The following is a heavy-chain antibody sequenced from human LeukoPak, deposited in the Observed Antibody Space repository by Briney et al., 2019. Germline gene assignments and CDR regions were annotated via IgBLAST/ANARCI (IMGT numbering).Heavy chain of an antibody. CDR2: IWYDGSNK. D-gene: IGHD6-13*01. CDR1: GFTFSSYG. J-gene: IGHJ4*02. CDR3: AKKTSRGYSSSWYEPFDS. Sequence: GGSLRLSCAASGFTFSSYGMHWVRQAPGKGLEWVAVIWYDGSNKYYADSVKGRFTISRDNSKNTLYLQMDSLRDDDTAIYYCAKKTSRGYSSSWYEPFDSWGQGTLVTVSS. V-gene: IGHV3-33*06.